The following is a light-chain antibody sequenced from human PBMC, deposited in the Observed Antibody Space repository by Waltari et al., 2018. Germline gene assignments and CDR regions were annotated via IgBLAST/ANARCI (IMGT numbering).Light chain of an antibody. CDR3: AAWDDSLSGDVV. CDR1: SSNIGSNY. J-gene: IGLJ2*01. CDR2: RNN. V-gene: IGLV1-47*01. Sequence: QSVLTQPPSASGTPGQRVTISCSGSSSNIGSNYVYWYQQLPGTAPKLLIYRNNPRPSGVPARFSGSKSGTSASLAISGLRSEDEADYYCAAWDDSLSGDVVFGGGTKLTVL.